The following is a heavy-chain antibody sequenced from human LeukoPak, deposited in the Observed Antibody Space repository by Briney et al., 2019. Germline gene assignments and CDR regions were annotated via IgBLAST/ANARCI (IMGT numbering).Heavy chain of an antibody. CDR2: INHTGST. J-gene: IGHJ4*02. V-gene: IGHV4-34*01. D-gene: IGHD3-10*01. Sequence: SETLSLTCAVYGGSFSGYYWSWIRQPPGKGLEWIGEINHTGSTNYNPSLKSRVTISVDTSKNQFSLKLSSVTAADTAVYYCARSGYGSGRGRRFLDYWGQGTLVTVSS. CDR1: GGSFSGYY. CDR3: ARSGYGSGRGRRFLDY.